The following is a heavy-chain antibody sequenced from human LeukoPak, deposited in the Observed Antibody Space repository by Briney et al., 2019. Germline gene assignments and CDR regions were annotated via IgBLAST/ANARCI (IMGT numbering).Heavy chain of an antibody. D-gene: IGHD3-3*01. CDR2: ISGSGGST. CDR1: GCTFSSYA. J-gene: IGHJ4*02. CDR3: AKQTYYDFWSGLLFDY. Sequence: PGGSLRLSCAASGCTFSSYAMSWVRQAPGKGLEWVSAISGSGGSTYYADSVKGRFTISRDNSKNTLYLQMNSLRAEDTAVYYCAKQTYYDFWSGLLFDYWGQGTLVTVSS. V-gene: IGHV3-23*01.